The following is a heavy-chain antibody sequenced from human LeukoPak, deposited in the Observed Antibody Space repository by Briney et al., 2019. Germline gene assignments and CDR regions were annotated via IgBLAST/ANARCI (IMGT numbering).Heavy chain of an antibody. V-gene: IGHV1-69*05. CDR1: GGTFSSYA. CDR3: ARATYSSGWYLLYYLDY. CDR2: IIPIFGTA. J-gene: IGHJ4*02. Sequence: SVKVSCKASGGTFSSYAISWVRQAPGQGLEWMGGIIPIFGTANYAQKFQGRVTITTDESTSTAYMELSSLRSEDTAVYYCARATYSSGWYLLYYLDYWGQGTLVTVSS. D-gene: IGHD6-19*01.